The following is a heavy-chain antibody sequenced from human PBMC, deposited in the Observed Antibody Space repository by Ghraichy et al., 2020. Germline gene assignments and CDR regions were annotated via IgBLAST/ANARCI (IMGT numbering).Heavy chain of an antibody. D-gene: IGHD5-24*01. V-gene: IGHV1-2*02. CDR1: GYTFNGYY. Sequence: ASVKVSCKASGYTFNGYYMHWVRQAPGQGLEWMGWINPNSGGTNYAQKFQGRVTMTRDTSINTAYMDLSSLISEDTAVYYCARGGSNFRYGMDVWGQGTTVIVSS. CDR3: ARGGSNFRYGMDV. CDR2: INPNSGGT. J-gene: IGHJ6*02.